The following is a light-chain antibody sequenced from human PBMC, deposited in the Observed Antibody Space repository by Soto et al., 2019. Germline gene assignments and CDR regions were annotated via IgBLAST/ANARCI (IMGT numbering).Light chain of an antibody. CDR2: EVN. CDR3: CSYAGSSTPWV. V-gene: IGLV2-23*02. CDR1: ISDVGSYDL. J-gene: IGLJ3*02. Sequence: QSALTQPASVSGSPGQSITISCTGTISDVGSYDLVSWYQQHPGTAPKLIIYEVNKRPSGVSNRFSGSKSGDTASVTISGLQAEDEAEYYCCSYAGSSTPWVFGGGTKLTVL.